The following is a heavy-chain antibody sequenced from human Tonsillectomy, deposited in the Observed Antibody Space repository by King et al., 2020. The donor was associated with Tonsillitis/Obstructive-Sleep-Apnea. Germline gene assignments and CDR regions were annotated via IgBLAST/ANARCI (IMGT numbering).Heavy chain of an antibody. Sequence: QLQESGPGLVKPSETLSLTCSVSGGSISSSSYYWGWIRQPPGKGLGWIGGIYYSGTTYYNPSPKSRVTISVDTSKNQFSLKLSSVTAADTAVYYCARPNTVTNGYYFDYWGQGTLVTVSS. CDR2: IYYSGTT. J-gene: IGHJ4*02. CDR3: ARPNTVTNGYYFDY. CDR1: GGSISSSSYY. V-gene: IGHV4-39*01. D-gene: IGHD4-11*01.